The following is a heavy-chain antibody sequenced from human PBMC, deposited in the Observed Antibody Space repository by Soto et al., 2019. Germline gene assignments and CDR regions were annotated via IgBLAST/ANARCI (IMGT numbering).Heavy chain of an antibody. J-gene: IGHJ5*02. CDR2: IHYSGST. CDR1: GGSISSTNYF. CDR3: ARRERAAGTDWWFDP. V-gene: IGHV4-39*01. D-gene: IGHD6-13*01. Sequence: SETLSLTCTVSGGSISSTNYFWGWIRQPPGKGLEWIGSIHYSGSTYHSPSLKSRVTISVDTSKNQFSLKLSSVTAADTALYYCARRERAAGTDWWFDPWGQGTLVTVSS.